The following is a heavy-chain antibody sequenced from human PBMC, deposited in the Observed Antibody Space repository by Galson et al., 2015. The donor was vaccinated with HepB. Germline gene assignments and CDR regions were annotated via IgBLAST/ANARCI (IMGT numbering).Heavy chain of an antibody. D-gene: IGHD3-3*01. J-gene: IGHJ4*02. Sequence: SLRLSCAASGFTFSSYAMSWVRQAPGKGLEWVSAISGSGGSTYYADSVKGRFTISRDNSKNTLYLQMNSLRAEDTAVYYCAKDLEWLSAPDYWGQGTLVTVSS. CDR3: AKDLEWLSAPDY. V-gene: IGHV3-23*01. CDR2: ISGSGGST. CDR1: GFTFSSYA.